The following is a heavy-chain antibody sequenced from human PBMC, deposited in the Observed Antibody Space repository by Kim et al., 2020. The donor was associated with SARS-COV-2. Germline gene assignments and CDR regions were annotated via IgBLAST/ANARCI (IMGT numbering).Heavy chain of an antibody. CDR1: GFTFGSYA. V-gene: IGHV3-30*02. CDR2: IYLNTNTK. D-gene: IGHD3-22*01. CDR3: VKGLSSGNDTPVY. J-gene: IGHJ4*01. Sequence: GGSLRLSCAASGFTFGSYAMHWVRQAPGKGLEWVAFIYLNTNTKYYPDSVRGRFTVSRDNSKNSLYLRINSLRPEDTAFYSCVKGLSSGNDTPVYWG.